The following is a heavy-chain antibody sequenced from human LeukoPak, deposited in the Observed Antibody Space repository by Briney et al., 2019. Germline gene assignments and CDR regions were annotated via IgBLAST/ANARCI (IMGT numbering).Heavy chain of an antibody. CDR3: ARDKIVGASKFDY. CDR2: IKQDESEQ. CDR1: GFTFSNYW. J-gene: IGHJ4*02. Sequence: GGSLRLSCAVSGFTFSNYWMSWVRQAPGKGLEWVAHIKQDESEQYYVDSVKGRFTISRDNAKNSLYLQMNSLRAEDTAIYYCARDKIVGASKFDYWGQGTLVTVSS. D-gene: IGHD1-26*01. V-gene: IGHV3-7*01.